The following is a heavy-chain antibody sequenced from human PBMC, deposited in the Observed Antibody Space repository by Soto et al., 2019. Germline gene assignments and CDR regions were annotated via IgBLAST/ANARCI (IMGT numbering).Heavy chain of an antibody. D-gene: IGHD3-10*01. J-gene: IGHJ5*02. Sequence: ETLSLPCAVYGGAFSGYYWSWIRQPPGKGLEWIGEINHSGSTNYNPSLKSRVTISVDTSKNQFSLKLSSVTAADTAVYYCARGQVTMVRGVIKGFDPWGQGTLVTVSS. CDR3: ARGQVTMVRGVIKGFDP. CDR1: GGAFSGYY. V-gene: IGHV4-34*01. CDR2: INHSGST.